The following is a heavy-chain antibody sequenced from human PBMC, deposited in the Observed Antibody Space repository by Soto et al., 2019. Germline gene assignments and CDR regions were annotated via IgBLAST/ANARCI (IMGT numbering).Heavy chain of an antibody. D-gene: IGHD3-3*01. J-gene: IGHJ5*02. CDR2: IYYSGST. Sequence: SETLSLTCTVSGGSISSGDYYWSWIRQPPGKGLEWIGYIYYSGSTYYNPSLKSRVTISVDTSKNQFSLKLSSVTAADTAVYYCARVYYDFWSGYPQLWFDPWGQGTLVTSPQ. CDR1: GGSISSGDYY. V-gene: IGHV4-30-4*01. CDR3: ARVYYDFWSGYPQLWFDP.